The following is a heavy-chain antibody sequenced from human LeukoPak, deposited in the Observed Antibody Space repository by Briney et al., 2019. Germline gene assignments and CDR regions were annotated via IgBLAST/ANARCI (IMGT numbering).Heavy chain of an antibody. V-gene: IGHV3-23*01. J-gene: IGHJ5*01. Sequence: AGGCLRLSCAASGFTFNNYAMSWVRQAPGKGLEWVSAISAMGGTTYYADSVKGRFTISRDNSENTLFLQMNSLRAEDTAVYYCAKEPREYCSSTSCPNWFDSWGQGTLVTVSS. CDR3: AKEPREYCSSTSCPNWFDS. D-gene: IGHD2-2*01. CDR2: ISAMGGTT. CDR1: GFTFNNYA.